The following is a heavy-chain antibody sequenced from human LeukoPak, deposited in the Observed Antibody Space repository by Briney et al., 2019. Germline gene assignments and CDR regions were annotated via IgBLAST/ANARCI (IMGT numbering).Heavy chain of an antibody. J-gene: IGHJ4*02. V-gene: IGHV3-21*01. CDR2: ISSSSSSI. Sequence: PGGSLRLSCAASGFSFSNFGMNWVRQAPGKGLEWVSSISSSSSSIFYADSVKGRFTISRDNAKNSLYLQMSSLRAEDTAVYYRAREGVVVRPFDYWGQGTLVTVSS. D-gene: IGHD2-2*01. CDR1: GFSFSNFG. CDR3: AREGVVVRPFDY.